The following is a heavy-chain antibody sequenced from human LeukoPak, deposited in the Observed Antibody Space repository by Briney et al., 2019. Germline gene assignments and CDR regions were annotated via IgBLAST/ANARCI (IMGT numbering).Heavy chain of an antibody. CDR2: INHSGST. V-gene: IGHV4-34*01. CDR1: GGSFSGYY. CDR3: ARQRAITMVRGVIMQ. J-gene: IGHJ4*02. D-gene: IGHD3-10*01. Sequence: SETLSLTCAVYGGSFSGYYWSWIRQPPGKGLEWIGEINHSGSTNYNPSLKSRVTISVDTSENQFSLKLSSVTAADTAVYYCARQRAITMVRGVIMQWGQGTLVTVSS.